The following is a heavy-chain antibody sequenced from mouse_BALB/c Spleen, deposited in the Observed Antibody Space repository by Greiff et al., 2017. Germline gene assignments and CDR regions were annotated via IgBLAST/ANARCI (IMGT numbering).Heavy chain of an antibody. V-gene: IGHV2-2*02. Sequence: VQGVESGPGLVQPSQSLSITCTVSGFSLTSYGVHWVRQSPGKGLEWLGVIWSGGSTDYNAAFISRLSISKDNSKSQVFFKMNSLQANDTAIYYCARKGLYGDYAMDYWGQGTSVTVSS. CDR2: IWSGGST. J-gene: IGHJ4*01. CDR3: ARKGLYGDYAMDY. CDR1: GFSLTSYG. D-gene: IGHD1-1*01.